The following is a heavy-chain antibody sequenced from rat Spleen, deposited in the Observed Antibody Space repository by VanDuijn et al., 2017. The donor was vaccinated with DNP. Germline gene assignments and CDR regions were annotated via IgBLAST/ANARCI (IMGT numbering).Heavy chain of an antibody. D-gene: IGHD1-11*01. Sequence: EVKLVESGGGLVQPGRSLKLSCAASGFNFNDHWMGWVRQAPKKGLEWVATIIYDGSSTYYRDSVKGRFTVSRDNAKSTLYLQMRKLGSEDTAIYYCAKGPNYGGWSDYFDYWGQGVMVTVSS. CDR2: IIYDGSST. CDR3: AKGPNYGGWSDYFDY. CDR1: GFNFNDHW. V-gene: IGHV5S10*01. J-gene: IGHJ2*01.